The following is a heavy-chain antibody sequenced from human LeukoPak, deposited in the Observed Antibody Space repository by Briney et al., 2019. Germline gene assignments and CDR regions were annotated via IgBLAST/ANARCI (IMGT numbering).Heavy chain of an antibody. Sequence: SVKVSCKASGGTFSSYAINWVRQAPGQGLEWMGGIIPFFGTANYAQKFQGRVTITADKSTSTAYMELSSLRSEYTAVYYCAREESYYGSGRYYYMDVWGKGTTVTVSS. J-gene: IGHJ6*03. D-gene: IGHD3-10*01. V-gene: IGHV1-69*06. CDR2: IIPFFGTA. CDR1: GGTFSSYA. CDR3: AREESYYGSGRYYYMDV.